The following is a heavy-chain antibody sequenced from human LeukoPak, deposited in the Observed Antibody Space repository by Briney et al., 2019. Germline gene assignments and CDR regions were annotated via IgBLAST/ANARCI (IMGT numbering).Heavy chain of an antibody. CDR2: ISYDGSNK. CDR3: ARARGVGATTVDNDYFDY. D-gene: IGHD1-26*01. J-gene: IGHJ4*02. Sequence: GRSLRLSCAASGFTFSSYAMHWVRQAPGKGLEWVAVISYDGSNKYYADSVKGRFTISRDNSKNTLYLQMNSLRAEDTAVYYCARARGVGATTVDNDYFDYWGQGTLVTVSS. CDR1: GFTFSSYA. V-gene: IGHV3-30-3*01.